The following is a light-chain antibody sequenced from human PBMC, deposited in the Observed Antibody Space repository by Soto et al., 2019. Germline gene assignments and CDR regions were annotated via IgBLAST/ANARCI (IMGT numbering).Light chain of an antibody. CDR1: QGIRND. V-gene: IGKV1-6*01. CDR2: AAS. CDR3: QQLKSSPFT. Sequence: AIQMTQSPSSLSASVGGRVTITCRASQGIRNDLGWYQQKPGKAPKLLIYAASSLQSGVPSRFSGSGSGADFTLNISSLQPEDFVTYYCQQLKSSPFTFGPGTKVDIK. J-gene: IGKJ3*01.